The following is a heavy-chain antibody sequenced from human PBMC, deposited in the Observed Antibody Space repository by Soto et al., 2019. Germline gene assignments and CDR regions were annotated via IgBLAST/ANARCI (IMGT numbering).Heavy chain of an antibody. CDR1: GGSFSGYY. J-gene: IGHJ3*01. V-gene: IGHV4-34*01. D-gene: IGHD2-2*02. CDR3: ARGLYDEAFDV. CDR2: IFHSGST. Sequence: SETLSLTCAVYGGSFSGYYWSWIRQPPGKGLEWIGYIFHSGSTYYNPSLKSRVTISVDGSKNQFSLKLSSVTAADTAVYYCARGLYDEAFDVWGQGTMVT.